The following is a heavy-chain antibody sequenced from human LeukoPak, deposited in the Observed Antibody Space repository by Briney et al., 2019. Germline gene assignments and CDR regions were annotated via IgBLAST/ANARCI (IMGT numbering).Heavy chain of an antibody. V-gene: IGHV3-23*01. J-gene: IGHJ4*02. Sequence: GGSLRLSCAASGFTFSSSPMSWVRQAPGKGLEWVSGISSSVADTPCADSVKGRFTISRDNSKNTVYLQMNSLRAEDTAIYYCTRKTSGLNPFDFWGQGTMVTVSS. CDR3: TRKTSGLNPFDF. CDR2: ISSSVADT. CDR1: GFTFSSSP.